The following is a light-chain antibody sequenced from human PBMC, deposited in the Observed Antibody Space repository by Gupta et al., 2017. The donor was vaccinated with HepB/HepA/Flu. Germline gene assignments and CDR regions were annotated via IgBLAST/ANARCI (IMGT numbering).Light chain of an antibody. CDR1: SSNIGSNT. CDR3: AAWDDSRNGFYV. V-gene: IGLV1-44*01. Sequence: QSVLTQPPSASGTPGQRVTISCSGSSSNIGSNTVNWYQQLPGTAPKLLIYSNNQRPSGGPDRFSGSKSGTSASLAISGLQSEDEADYYCAAWDDSRNGFYVFGTGTKVTVL. J-gene: IGLJ1*01. CDR2: SNN.